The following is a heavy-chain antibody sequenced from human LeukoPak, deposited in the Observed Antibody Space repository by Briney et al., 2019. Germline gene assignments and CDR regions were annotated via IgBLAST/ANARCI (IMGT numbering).Heavy chain of an antibody. J-gene: IGHJ3*02. CDR3: ARDPLAAVDAFDI. CDR1: GFTVSSNY. Sequence: GGSLRLSCAASGFTVSSNYMSWIRQAPGKGLEWVSVIYSGGTTYYADSVKGRFTISRDNSKNTLYLQMNNLRAEDTAVYYCARDPLAAVDAFDIWGQGTMVTVSS. D-gene: IGHD6-19*01. CDR2: IYSGGTT. V-gene: IGHV3-66*01.